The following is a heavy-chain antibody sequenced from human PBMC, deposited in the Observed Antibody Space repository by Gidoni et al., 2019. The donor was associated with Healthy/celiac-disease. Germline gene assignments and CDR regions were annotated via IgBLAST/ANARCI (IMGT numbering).Heavy chain of an antibody. CDR3: ARSNLYYYGSGTPNWFDP. CDR2: GIPIFGTA. D-gene: IGHD3-10*01. V-gene: IGHV1-69*01. J-gene: IGHJ5*02. CDR1: GGTFSSYA. Sequence: QVQLGQSGAEVNKPGASVKFSCKASGGTFSSYAIGWLRQDPGQGLEWMGGGIPIFGTANDAQKFQGRVTITADESTSTAYMELRSLRSEDTAVYYCARSNLYYYGSGTPNWFDPWGQGTLVTVSS.